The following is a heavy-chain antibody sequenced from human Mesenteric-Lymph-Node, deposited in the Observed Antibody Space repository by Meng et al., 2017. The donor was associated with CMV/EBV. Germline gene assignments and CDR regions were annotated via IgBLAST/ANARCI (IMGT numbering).Heavy chain of an antibody. D-gene: IGHD3-22*01. CDR3: ARDLPPSEGYDSSGPNYFDY. J-gene: IGHJ4*02. V-gene: IGHV3-9*01. Sequence: SLKISCPASGFSFDDYAMHWVRQAPGKGLEWVSGINWNSDSLGYAASVKGRFTISRDNAKTSLYLPMNSLRPEDTALYYCARDLPPSEGYDSSGPNYFDYWGQGTLVTVSS. CDR2: INWNSDSL. CDR1: GFSFDDYA.